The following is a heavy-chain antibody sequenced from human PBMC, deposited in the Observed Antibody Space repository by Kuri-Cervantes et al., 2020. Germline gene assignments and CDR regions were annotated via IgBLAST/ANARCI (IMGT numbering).Heavy chain of an antibody. CDR2: IYYSGST. D-gene: IGHD7-27*01. V-gene: IGHV4-61*05. CDR3: ARGRLGTYYYYYGMDV. CDR1: GGSISSSSYY. Sequence: ESLKISCTVSGGSISSSSYYWGWIRQPPGKGLEWIGYIYYSGSTNYNPSLKSRVTISVDTSKNQFSLKLSSVTAADTAVYYCARGRLGTYYYYYGMDVWGQGTTVTVSS. J-gene: IGHJ6*02.